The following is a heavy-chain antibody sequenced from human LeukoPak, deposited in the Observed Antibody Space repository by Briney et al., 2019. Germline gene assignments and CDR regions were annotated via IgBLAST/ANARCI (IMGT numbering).Heavy chain of an antibody. V-gene: IGHV3-15*01. J-gene: IGHJ4*02. CDR2: MKSNRDGGTS. D-gene: IGHD4-11*01. CDR3: TTLSNDVLY. CDR1: GFTFHNAW. Sequence: GGSLRLSCAASGFTFHNAWMTWVRQAPGKGLEWDGRMKSNRDGGTSDYAAPVKGRFTIPRDDSKNTLYLHMNSLRAEDTAVYYCTTLSNDVLYWGQGTLVTVS.